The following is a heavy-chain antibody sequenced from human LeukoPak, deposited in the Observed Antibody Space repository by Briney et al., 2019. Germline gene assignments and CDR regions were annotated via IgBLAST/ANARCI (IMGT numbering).Heavy chain of an antibody. CDR1: GGSISSGSYY. CDR3: ARGSHSSGFLALGY. CDR2: IYISGST. V-gene: IGHV4-61*02. D-gene: IGHD6-19*01. J-gene: IGHJ4*02. Sequence: PSETLSLTCTVSGGSISSGSYYWSWIRQPAGKGLEWIGRIYISGSTNYNPSLKSRVTISVDTSKNQFSLKLSSVTAADTAVYYCARGSHSSGFLALGYWGQGTLVTVSS.